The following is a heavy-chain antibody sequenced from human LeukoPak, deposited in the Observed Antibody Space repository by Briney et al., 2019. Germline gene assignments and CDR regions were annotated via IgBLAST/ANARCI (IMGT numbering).Heavy chain of an antibody. V-gene: IGHV3-64*01. D-gene: IGHD1-26*01. CDR3: AREVYPGTLDFDC. CDR1: GFSFSDYS. J-gene: IGHJ4*02. Sequence: GGSLRLSCVASGFSFSDYSMHWVRQAPGRGLESVSAISPDGRTTYYANSVKGRFTVSRDNSKNTMYLQMGSLTPEDKALYYCAREVYPGTLDFDCRGQGTLVTVSS. CDR2: ISPDGRTT.